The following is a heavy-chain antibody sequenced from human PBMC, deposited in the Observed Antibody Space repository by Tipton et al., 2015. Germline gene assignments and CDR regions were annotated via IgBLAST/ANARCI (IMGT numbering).Heavy chain of an antibody. V-gene: IGHV5-51*01. Sequence: QLVQSGAEMKKPGESLKISCKGSGYSFSTYWIGWVRQMPGKGLEWMGIIYPGDSDTRYSPSFQGQVTISADKSISTAYLQWNSLKASDTAMYYCARLGLDTSWWVDYWGQGTLVTVSS. CDR2: IYPGDSDT. J-gene: IGHJ4*02. CDR1: GYSFSTYW. CDR3: ARLGLDTSWWVDY. D-gene: IGHD2-8*02.